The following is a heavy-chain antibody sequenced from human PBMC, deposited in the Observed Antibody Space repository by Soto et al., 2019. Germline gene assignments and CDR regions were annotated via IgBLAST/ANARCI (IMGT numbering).Heavy chain of an antibody. CDR1: GYTFTSYG. V-gene: IGHV1-18*01. D-gene: IGHD6-19*01. CDR3: ARDLRIAVAGVYFDY. Sequence: ASVTVSCKASGYTFTSYGISWVRQAPGQGLEWMGWISAYNGNTNYAQKLQGRVTMTTDTSTSTAYMELRSLRSDDTAVYYCARDLRIAVAGVYFDYWGQGTLVTVSS. CDR2: ISAYNGNT. J-gene: IGHJ4*02.